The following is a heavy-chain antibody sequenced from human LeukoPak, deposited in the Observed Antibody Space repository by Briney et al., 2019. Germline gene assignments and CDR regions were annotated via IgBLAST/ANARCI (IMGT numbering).Heavy chain of an antibody. J-gene: IGHJ4*02. CDR3: ARVDSSGPGDY. CDR2: TWYDGSNK. Sequence: GGSLRLSCAASGFTFSSYGMHWVRQAPGKGLEWVAVTWYDGSNKYYADSVKGRFTISRDNSKNTLFLQMNSLRAEDTAVYYCARVDSSGPGDYWGQGTLVTVSS. CDR1: GFTFSSYG. V-gene: IGHV3-33*01. D-gene: IGHD6-19*01.